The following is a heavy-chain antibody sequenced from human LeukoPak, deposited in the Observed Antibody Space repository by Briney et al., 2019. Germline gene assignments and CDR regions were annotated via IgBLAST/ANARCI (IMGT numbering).Heavy chain of an antibody. CDR3: AKDAGEGGDGYNDYYYYGMDV. CDR2: ISGDGAST. Sequence: GGSLRLSCEASGFTFDDYAMHWVRQAPGKGLEWVSLISGDGASTYYADSVKGRFTISRDNSKNSLYLQMNSLRTEDTALYYCAKDAGEGGDGYNDYYYYGMDVWGQGTTVTVSS. J-gene: IGHJ6*02. D-gene: IGHD5-24*01. V-gene: IGHV3-43*02. CDR1: GFTFDDYA.